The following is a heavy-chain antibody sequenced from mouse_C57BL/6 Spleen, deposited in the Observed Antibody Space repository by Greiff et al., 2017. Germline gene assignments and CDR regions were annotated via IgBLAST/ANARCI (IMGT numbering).Heavy chain of an antibody. CDR1: GYSFTGYY. CDR2: INPSTGGT. D-gene: IGHD2-4*01. CDR3: ARTSMITTRGYFDY. V-gene: IGHV1-43*01. J-gene: IGHJ2*01. Sequence: EVQLKESGPELVKPGASVKISCKASGYSFTGYYMHWVKQSSEKSLEWIGEINPSTGGTSYNQKFKGKATLTVDKSSSTAYMQLKSLTSEDSAVYYCARTSMITTRGYFDYWGQGTTLTVSS.